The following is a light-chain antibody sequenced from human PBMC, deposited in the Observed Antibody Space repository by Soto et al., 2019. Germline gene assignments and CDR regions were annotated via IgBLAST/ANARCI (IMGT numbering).Light chain of an antibody. V-gene: IGKV3-20*01. CDR3: QHYVERSPIT. J-gene: IGKJ5*01. CDR2: GAS. CDR1: QSVSSSY. Sequence: EIVFTQSPCTLSLSPGERATLSCRAGQSVSSSYLAWYQQKPGQAPRLLIYGASSRATGIPDRFSGSGSGTDFTLTISRLEPEDFALYYCQHYVERSPITFGQGTRLEIK.